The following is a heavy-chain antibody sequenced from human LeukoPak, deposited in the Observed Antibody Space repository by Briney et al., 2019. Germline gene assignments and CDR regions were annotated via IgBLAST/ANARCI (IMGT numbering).Heavy chain of an antibody. CDR2: IYHSGST. D-gene: IGHD1-1*01. J-gene: IGHJ4*02. CDR3: ARARATGDIIDY. CDR1: GGSISSGGYY. V-gene: IGHV4-31*03. Sequence: NPSQTLSLTCTVSGGSISSGGYYWSWIRQHPGKGLEWIGEIYHSGSTNYNPSLKSRVTISVDKSKNQFSLKLSSVTAADTAVYYCARARATGDIIDYWGQGTLVTVSS.